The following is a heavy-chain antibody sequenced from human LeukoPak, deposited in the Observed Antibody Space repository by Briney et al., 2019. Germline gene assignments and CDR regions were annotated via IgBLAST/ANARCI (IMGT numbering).Heavy chain of an antibody. CDR2: INHSGTT. D-gene: IGHD1-26*01. CDR3: ARGGSYPTSNDY. CDR1: GGPFNGYY. Sequence: PSETLSLTCTIYGGPFNGYYWSGIRQPPGKGLEWIGEINHSGTTNHNPSLESRVTISVDTSKNQFSLKLSSMTAADTAVYYCARGGSYPTSNDYWGQGNLVTVSS. V-gene: IGHV4-34*01. J-gene: IGHJ4*02.